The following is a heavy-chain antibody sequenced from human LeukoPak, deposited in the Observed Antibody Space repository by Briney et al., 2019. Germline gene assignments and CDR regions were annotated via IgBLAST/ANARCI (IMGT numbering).Heavy chain of an antibody. Sequence: GGSLRLSCASSGFTFSSYNMNWVRQPPGKGLEGVSSISTSSRYIYYADSVKGRLTISRDNAKNSLYMQMNSLSAEETAVYYCARVLPHSDPLDYWGQGTLVTVSS. CDR3: ARVLPHSDPLDY. CDR1: GFTFSSYN. V-gene: IGHV3-21*04. CDR2: ISTSSRYI. J-gene: IGHJ4*02. D-gene: IGHD5-18*01.